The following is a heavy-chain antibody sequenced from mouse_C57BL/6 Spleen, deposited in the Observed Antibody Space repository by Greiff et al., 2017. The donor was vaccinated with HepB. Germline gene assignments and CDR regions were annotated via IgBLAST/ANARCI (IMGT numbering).Heavy chain of an antibody. CDR2: ISNGGGST. CDR3: ARRPDYYGSSYGYFDV. CDR1: GFTFSDYY. D-gene: IGHD1-1*01. J-gene: IGHJ1*03. Sequence: EVMLVESGGGLVQPGGSLKLSCAASGFTFSDYYMYWVRQTPEKRLEWVAYISNGGGSTYYPDTVKGRFTISRDNAKNTLYLQMSRLKSEDTAMYYCARRPDYYGSSYGYFDVWGTGTTVTVSS. V-gene: IGHV5-12*01.